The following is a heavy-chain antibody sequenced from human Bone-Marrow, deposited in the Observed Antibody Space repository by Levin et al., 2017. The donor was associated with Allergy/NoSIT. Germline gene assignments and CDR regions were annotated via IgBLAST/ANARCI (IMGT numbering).Heavy chain of an antibody. CDR1: GFTFSHHA. Sequence: GESLKISCAASGFTFSHHAMSWVRQAPGKGLEWVSAITGSGVETFYADSVKGRFTISRDNSKNTLHLQMSSLRGEDTAVYYCAKGTTKWELYDYWGQGTLVTVSS. CDR2: ITGSGVET. V-gene: IGHV3-23*01. D-gene: IGHD1-26*01. J-gene: IGHJ4*02. CDR3: AKGTTKWELYDY.